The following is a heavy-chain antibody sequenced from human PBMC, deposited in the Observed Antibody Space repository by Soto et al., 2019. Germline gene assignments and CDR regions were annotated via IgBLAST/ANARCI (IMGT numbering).Heavy chain of an antibody. J-gene: IGHJ4*02. CDR2: ISGGMRENT. V-gene: IGHV3-23*01. CDR3: ANVRGF. D-gene: IGHD3-16*01. CDR1: EFTLTAYA. Sequence: PVGSLRLRCVGSEFTLTAYAMNWILQPPGKGMGWVSGISGGMRENTCYDDSVKGRFTISEDNSKSTVYMQMNSLRVEDTGVCYCANVRGFGGQGTLVTVSS.